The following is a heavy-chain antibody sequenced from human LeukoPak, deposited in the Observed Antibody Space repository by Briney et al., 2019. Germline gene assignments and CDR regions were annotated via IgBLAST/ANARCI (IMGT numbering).Heavy chain of an antibody. J-gene: IGHJ4*02. V-gene: IGHV3-23*01. CDR2: ISGSGGST. CDR1: GFTFSSYA. CDR3: AKIGSVVVPAAVGGHY. Sequence: TGGSLRLSCAASGFTFSSYAMSWVRQAPGKGLEWVSAISGSGGSTYYADSVKGRFTISRDNSKNTLFLQMSGLRVEDTAIYYCAKIGSVVVPAAVGGHYWGQGTLVTVSS. D-gene: IGHD2-15*01.